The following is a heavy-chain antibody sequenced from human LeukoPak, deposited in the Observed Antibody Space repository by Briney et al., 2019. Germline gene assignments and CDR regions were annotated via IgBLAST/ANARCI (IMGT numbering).Heavy chain of an antibody. J-gene: IGHJ6*03. V-gene: IGHV3-23*01. CDR3: AKGGRGAAAADYYYYYMDV. Sequence: GGSLRLSCAASGITFSSYAMNWVRQAPGKGLEWVSAISGSGGSTYYADSVKGRFTISRDNSKNTLYLQMNSLRAEDTAVYYCAKGGRGAAAADYYYYYMDVWGKGTTVTVSS. CDR2: ISGSGGST. D-gene: IGHD6-13*01. CDR1: GITFSSYA.